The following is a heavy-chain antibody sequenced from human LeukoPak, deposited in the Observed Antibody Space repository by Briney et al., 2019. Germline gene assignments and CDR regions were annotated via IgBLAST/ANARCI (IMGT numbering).Heavy chain of an antibody. CDR1: GFTFSSYA. Sequence: GGSLRLSCAASGFTFSSYAMSWVRQAPGKGLEWVSAISGSGGSTYYADSVKGRFTISRDNSKNTLYLQMNSLRAEDAAVYYCAKDFERGYSYGAFDYWGQGTLVTVSS. D-gene: IGHD5-18*01. CDR3: AKDFERGYSYGAFDY. J-gene: IGHJ4*02. V-gene: IGHV3-23*01. CDR2: ISGSGGST.